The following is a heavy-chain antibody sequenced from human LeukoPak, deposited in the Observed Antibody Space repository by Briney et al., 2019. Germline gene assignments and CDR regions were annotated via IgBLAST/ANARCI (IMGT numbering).Heavy chain of an antibody. CDR2: INPNSGGT. J-gene: IGHJ5*02. CDR1: GYTFTSYV. CDR3: ARGGIVVVTKDWFDP. V-gene: IGHV1-2*06. Sequence: ASVKVSCKASGYTFTSYVMHWVRQAPGQGLEWMGRINPNSGGTNYAQKFQGRVTMTRDTSISTAYMELSRLRSDDTAVYYCARGGIVVVTKDWFDPWGQGTLVTVSS. D-gene: IGHD3-22*01.